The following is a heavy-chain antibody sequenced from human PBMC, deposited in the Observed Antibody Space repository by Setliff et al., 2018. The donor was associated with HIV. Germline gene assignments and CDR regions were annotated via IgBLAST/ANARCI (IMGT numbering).Heavy chain of an antibody. CDR2: IYYSGST. V-gene: IGHV4-39*07. D-gene: IGHD2-8*02. CDR3: ARDPMRASNSLTYWFPDY. J-gene: IGHJ4*02. CDR1: GGSISSSNYY. Sequence: KPSETLSLTCTVSGGSISSSNYYWGWIRQPPGKGLEWIGSIYYSGSTYYNPSLKSRVTISVDTSKNQFSLKLSSVTAADTAVYYCARDPMRASNSLTYWFPDYWGQGALVTVSS.